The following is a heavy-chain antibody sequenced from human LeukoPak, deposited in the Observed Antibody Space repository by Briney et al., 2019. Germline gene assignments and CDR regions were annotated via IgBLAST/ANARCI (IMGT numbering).Heavy chain of an antibody. Sequence: GGSLRLSCAVSGITLSNYGMSWVRQAPGKGLEWGAGLSGSGGGTNYADSVQGRFTIPRDNPKNTLYLQMNSLRAEDTAVYFCAKRGVVIRVFLVGFHKEAYYFDSWGQGALVTVSS. CDR1: GITLSNYG. V-gene: IGHV3-23*01. CDR3: AKRGVVIRVFLVGFHKEAYYFDS. D-gene: IGHD3-10*01. J-gene: IGHJ4*02. CDR2: LSGSGGGT.